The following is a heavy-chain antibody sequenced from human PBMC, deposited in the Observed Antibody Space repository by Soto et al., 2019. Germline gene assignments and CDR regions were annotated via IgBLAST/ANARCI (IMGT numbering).Heavy chain of an antibody. Sequence: PGETLKISCKGSGYSFTSYWISWVRQMPGKGLEWMGRIDPSDSYTNYSPSFQGHVTISADKSISTAYLQWSSLKASDTAMYYCASTSPSSSWSNYYGMDVWGQGTTVTVSS. CDR1: GYSFTSYW. V-gene: IGHV5-10-1*01. CDR3: ASTSPSSSWSNYYGMDV. J-gene: IGHJ6*02. D-gene: IGHD6-13*01. CDR2: IDPSDSYT.